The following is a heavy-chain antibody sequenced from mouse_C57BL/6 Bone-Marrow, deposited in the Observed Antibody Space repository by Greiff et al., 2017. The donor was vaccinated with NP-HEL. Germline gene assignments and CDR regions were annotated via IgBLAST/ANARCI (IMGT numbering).Heavy chain of an antibody. CDR2: IDPENGDT. Sequence: EVKLQEPGAELVRPGASVKLSCTASGFNITDDYMHWVKQRPEQGLEWIGWIDPENGDTDYASKFQGKATITADTSSNTAYLQLSSLTSEDTAVYYCTTAYYSNYVPYYAMDYWGQGTSVTVSS. V-gene: IGHV14-4*01. J-gene: IGHJ4*01. CDR1: GFNITDDY. CDR3: TTAYYSNYVPYYAMDY. D-gene: IGHD2-5*01.